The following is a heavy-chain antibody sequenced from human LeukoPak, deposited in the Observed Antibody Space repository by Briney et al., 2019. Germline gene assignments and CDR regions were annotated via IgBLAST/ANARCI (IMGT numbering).Heavy chain of an antibody. CDR1: GFSFSSYG. Sequence: GGSLRLSCAESGFSFSSYGMHWVRQAPGKRLEWVAFIRYDGTNKYYADSVKGRFTISRDNSKNTLYLQMNSLRAEDTAMYYCAKDSAYYYDSSGYYYDWGQGTLVTVSS. J-gene: IGHJ4*02. CDR2: IRYDGTNK. V-gene: IGHV3-30*02. CDR3: AKDSAYYYDSSGYYYD. D-gene: IGHD3-22*01.